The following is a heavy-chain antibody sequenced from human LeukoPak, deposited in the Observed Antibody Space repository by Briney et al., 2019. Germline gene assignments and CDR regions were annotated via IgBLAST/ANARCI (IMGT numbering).Heavy chain of an antibody. D-gene: IGHD3-10*01. CDR1: NGSISVYY. V-gene: IGHV4-59*01. CDR3: ARASGSGSYYGMDY. Sequence: LSETLSLTCTVPNGSISVYYWSCIPQPPRKGLEWIGYINYCCSNNYNPCLKSRVNISLDTSKNQLSVSLSAVTAADTGVYYRARASGSGSYYGMDYWGQGTLVTVPS. CDR2: INYCCSN. J-gene: IGHJ4*02.